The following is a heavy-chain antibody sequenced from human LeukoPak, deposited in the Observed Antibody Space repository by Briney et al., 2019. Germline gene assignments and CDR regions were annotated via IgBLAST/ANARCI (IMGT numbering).Heavy chain of an antibody. Sequence: HSGGSLRLSCAASGFTFSSYAMSWVRQAPGKGLEWVAVISYDGSNKYYADSVKGRFTISRDNSKNTLYLQMNSLRAEDTAVYYCARDNWPQAGGSGSYYNAWGQGTLVTVSS. CDR3: ARDNWPQAGGSGSYYNA. J-gene: IGHJ4*02. V-gene: IGHV3-30-3*01. D-gene: IGHD3-10*01. CDR1: GFTFSSYA. CDR2: ISYDGSNK.